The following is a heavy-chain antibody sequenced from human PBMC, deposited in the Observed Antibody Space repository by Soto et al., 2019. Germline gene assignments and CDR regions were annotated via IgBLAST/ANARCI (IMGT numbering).Heavy chain of an antibody. CDR3: AREFGVVNDYYYYYYMDV. J-gene: IGHJ6*03. CDR1: GYTFTGYY. D-gene: IGHD3-3*01. Sequence: ASVKVSCKASGYTFTGYYMHWVRQAPGQGLEWMGWINPNSGGTNYAQKFQGWVTMTRDTSISTAYMELSRLRSDDTAVYYCAREFGVVNDYYYYYYMDVWGKGTTVTVSS. CDR2: INPNSGGT. V-gene: IGHV1-2*04.